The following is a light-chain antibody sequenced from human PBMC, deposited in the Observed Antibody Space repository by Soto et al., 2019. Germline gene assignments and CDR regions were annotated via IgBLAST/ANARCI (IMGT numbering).Light chain of an antibody. CDR3: AAWDDSLSAFYV. V-gene: IGLV1-47*01. J-gene: IGLJ1*01. CDR1: SSNIGSNY. CDR2: RNN. Sequence: QSVLTQPPSASGTPGQRVTISCSGSSSNIGSNYVYWYQQLPGTAPKLLIYRNNQRPSGVPDRFYGSKSGTSASLAISGLRSEDEADYYCAAWDDSLSAFYVFGTGTKVTVL.